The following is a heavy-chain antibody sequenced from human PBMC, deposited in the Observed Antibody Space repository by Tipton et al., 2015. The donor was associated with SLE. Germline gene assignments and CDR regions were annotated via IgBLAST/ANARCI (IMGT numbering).Heavy chain of an antibody. Sequence: GSLRLSCAASGFTFSSYAMSWVRQAPGKGLEWVSAISGSGGSTYYADSVKGRFTISRDNSKNTLYLQMNSLRAEDTAVYYCAKVPRAGRIVVVPAAAAGYWGQGTLVTVSS. V-gene: IGHV3-23*01. J-gene: IGHJ4*02. CDR3: AKVPRAGRIVVVPAAAAGY. CDR1: GFTFSSYA. D-gene: IGHD2-2*01. CDR2: ISGSGGST.